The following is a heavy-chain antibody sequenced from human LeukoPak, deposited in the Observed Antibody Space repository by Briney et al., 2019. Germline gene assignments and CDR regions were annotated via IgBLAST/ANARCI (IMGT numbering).Heavy chain of an antibody. CDR3: ATGYSSGWRPPKDYYYYMDV. D-gene: IGHD6-19*01. J-gene: IGHJ6*03. V-gene: IGHV1-24*01. CDR2: FDPEDGET. CDR1: GYTLTELS. Sequence: ASVKVSCMVSGYTLTELSMHWVRQAPGKGLEWMGGFDPEDGETIYAQKFQGRVTMTEDTPTETAYMELSSLRSEDTAVYYCATGYSSGWRPPKDYYYYMDVWGKGTTVTVSS.